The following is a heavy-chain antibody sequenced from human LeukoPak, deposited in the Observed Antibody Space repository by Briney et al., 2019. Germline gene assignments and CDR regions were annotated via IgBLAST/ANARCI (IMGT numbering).Heavy chain of an antibody. CDR1: GGSISSYY. CDR2: IYYSGST. CDR3: ARELPTYDILTGYRPDAFDI. Sequence: SETLSLTCTVSGGSISSYYWSWIRQPPGKGLEWIGYIYYSGSTNYNPSLKSRVTISVDTSKNQFSLKLSSVTAADTAVYYCARELPTYDILTGYRPDAFDIWGQGTMVTVSS. V-gene: IGHV4-59*01. D-gene: IGHD3-9*01. J-gene: IGHJ3*02.